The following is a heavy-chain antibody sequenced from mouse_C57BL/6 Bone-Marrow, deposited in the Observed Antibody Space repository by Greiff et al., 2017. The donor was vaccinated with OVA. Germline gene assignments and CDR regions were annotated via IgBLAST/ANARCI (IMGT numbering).Heavy chain of an antibody. CDR1: GYTFTSYG. Sequence: QVQLQQSGAELARPGASVKLSCKASGYTFTSYGISWVKQRTGQGLEWIGEIYPRSGNTYYNEKFKGKATLTADKSSSTAYMELRILTSEDSAVYFCARWGYGSSYAMDYWGQGTSVTVSA. CDR2: IYPRSGNT. D-gene: IGHD1-1*01. CDR3: ARWGYGSSYAMDY. V-gene: IGHV1-81*01. J-gene: IGHJ4*01.